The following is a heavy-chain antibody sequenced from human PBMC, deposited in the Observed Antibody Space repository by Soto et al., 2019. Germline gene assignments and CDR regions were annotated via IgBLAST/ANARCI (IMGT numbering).Heavy chain of an antibody. CDR2: TSYDGSSK. V-gene: IGHV3-30*18. D-gene: IGHD2-2*01. CDR3: AKDSGQLPPYFDY. Sequence: QVQLVESGGGVVQPGRSLRLSCAASGFTFSNDDMHWVRQAPGKCLEWVAVTSYDGSSKFYADSVKGRFTISRDNSKNTLYLEMNSLRAADTAVYYCAKDSGQLPPYFDYWGQGTLVTVSS. J-gene: IGHJ4*02. CDR1: GFTFSNDD.